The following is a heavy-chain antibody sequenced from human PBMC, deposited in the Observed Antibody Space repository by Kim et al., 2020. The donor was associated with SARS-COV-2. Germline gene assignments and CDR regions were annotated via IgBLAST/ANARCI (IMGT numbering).Heavy chain of an antibody. CDR1: GYSFTSYW. CDR3: ARRTRTYSSGWYEDPYFDN. V-gene: IGHV5-51*01. D-gene: IGHD6-19*01. Sequence: GESLKISCKGSGYSFTSYWIGWVRQMPGKGLEWMGIIYPGDSDTRYSPSFQGQVTISADKSISTAYLQWSSLKASDTAMYYCARRTRTYSSGWYEDPYFDNWGQGTLVTVSS. J-gene: IGHJ4*02. CDR2: IYPGDSDT.